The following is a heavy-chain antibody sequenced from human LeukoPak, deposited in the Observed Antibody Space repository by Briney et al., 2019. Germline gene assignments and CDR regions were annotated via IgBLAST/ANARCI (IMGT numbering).Heavy chain of an antibody. CDR3: ARGQPQRYNSGWYVNWFDP. CDR1: GGSVSSGSYY. D-gene: IGHD6-19*01. V-gene: IGHV4-61*01. CDR2: IYYSGTT. J-gene: IGHJ5*02. Sequence: SETLSLTCTVSGGSVSSGSYYWSWIRQPPGKGLEWIGYIYYSGTTKYNPSLKSRVTISIDTSKNQFSLKVNSVTAADTAVYYCARGQPQRYNSGWYVNWFDPWGQGTLVSVSS.